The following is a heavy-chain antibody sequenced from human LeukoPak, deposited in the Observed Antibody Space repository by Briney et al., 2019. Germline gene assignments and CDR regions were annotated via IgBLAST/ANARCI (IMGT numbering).Heavy chain of an antibody. CDR3: ARELSMVRGVIDY. J-gene: IGHJ4*02. CDR2: IYHSGST. D-gene: IGHD3-10*01. CDR1: GGSISSSKW. Sequence: SETLSLTCAVSGGSISSSKWWSWVRQPPGKGLEWIGEIYHSGSTNYKPSLKSRVTISVDKSKNQFSLKLSSVTAADTAVYYCARELSMVRGVIDYWGQGTLVTVSS. V-gene: IGHV4-4*02.